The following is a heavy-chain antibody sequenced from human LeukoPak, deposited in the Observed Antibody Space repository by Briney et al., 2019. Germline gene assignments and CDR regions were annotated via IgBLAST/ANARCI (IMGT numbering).Heavy chain of an antibody. CDR3: ANQRGYYDSSGYYY. J-gene: IGHJ4*02. CDR1: GFTFSSYA. V-gene: IGHV3-23*01. D-gene: IGHD3-22*01. CDR2: ISGSGGST. Sequence: GGSLRLSCAASGFTFSSYAMSWVRQAPGKGLEWVSAISGSGGSTYYADSVKGRFTISRDNSKNTLYLQMNSLGAEDTAVYYCANQRGYYDSSGYYYWGQGTLVTVSS.